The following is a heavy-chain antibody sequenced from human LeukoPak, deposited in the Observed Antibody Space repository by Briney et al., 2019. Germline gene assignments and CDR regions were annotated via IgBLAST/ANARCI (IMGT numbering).Heavy chain of an antibody. Sequence: SETLSLTCAVYGGSFSGYYWSWIRQPPGKGLEWIGEINHSRSTNYNPSLKSRVTISVDTSKNQFSLKLSSVTAADTAVYYCARGVSPGIAAAGTSLDYWGQGTLVTVSS. CDR3: ARGVSPGIAAAGTSLDY. J-gene: IGHJ4*02. CDR1: GGSFSGYY. CDR2: INHSRST. V-gene: IGHV4-34*01. D-gene: IGHD6-13*01.